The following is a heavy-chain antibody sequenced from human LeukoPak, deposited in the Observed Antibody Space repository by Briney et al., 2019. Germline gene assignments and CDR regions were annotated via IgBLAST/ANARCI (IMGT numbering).Heavy chain of an antibody. D-gene: IGHD5-24*01. CDR2: FDPEDGET. Sequence: ASVKVSCKVSGYTLTELSMHWVRQAPGKGLEWMGGFDPEDGETIYAQKFQGRVTMTEDTSTDTAYMELSSLRPEDTAVYYCATVASLTLSRDGYNYPHYYFDYWGQGTLVTVSS. J-gene: IGHJ4*02. V-gene: IGHV1-24*01. CDR1: GYTLTELS. CDR3: ATVASLTLSRDGYNYPHYYFDY.